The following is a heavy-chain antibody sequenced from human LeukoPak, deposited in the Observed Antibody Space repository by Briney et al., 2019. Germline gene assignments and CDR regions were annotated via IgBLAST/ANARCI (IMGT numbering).Heavy chain of an antibody. J-gene: IGHJ6*03. CDR1: GFTFDDYA. CDR3: AKAKSPHNYSPREYYYYMDV. V-gene: IGHV3-9*01. D-gene: IGHD2-15*01. CDR2: ISWKSGSI. Sequence: GGSLRLSCAASGFTFDDYAMHWVRQAPGKGLEWVSGISWKSGSIGYADSAKGRLAISRDNAKNSLYLQMNSLGAEDPPLYYCAKAKSPHNYSPREYYYYMDVWGKGTTVTVSS.